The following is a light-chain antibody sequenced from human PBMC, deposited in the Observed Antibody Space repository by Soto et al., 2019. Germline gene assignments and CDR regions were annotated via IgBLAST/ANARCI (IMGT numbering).Light chain of an antibody. CDR2: GAS. Sequence: EIVLTQSPGTLSLSPGERATLSCRASQSVSSSYLAWYQQKPGQAPRLLIYGASSRATGIPDRFIGSGSGTDCTLTISILERDDFEVHYCQQYRSSPRTFGQRTKVEI. V-gene: IGKV3-20*01. CDR3: QQYRSSPRT. CDR1: QSVSSSY. J-gene: IGKJ1*01.